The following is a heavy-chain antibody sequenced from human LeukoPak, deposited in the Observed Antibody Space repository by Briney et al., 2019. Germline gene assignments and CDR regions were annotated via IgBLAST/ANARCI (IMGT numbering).Heavy chain of an antibody. V-gene: IGHV1-46*01. CDR2: INPRRGST. D-gene: IGHD6-13*01. CDR1: GYTSTNYL. Sequence: ASVTVSCKTSGYTSTNYLIHWVRQAPGLGHEWMGIINPRRGSTRYAQKFQDRVVVTRDTSTSTVYMELSSLRSDDPAVYYCTREGAAEAKNFDYWGQGTLVTVSS. J-gene: IGHJ4*02. CDR3: TREGAAEAKNFDY.